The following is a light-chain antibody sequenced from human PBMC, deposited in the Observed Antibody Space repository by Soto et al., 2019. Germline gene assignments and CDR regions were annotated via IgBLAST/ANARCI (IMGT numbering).Light chain of an antibody. J-gene: IGLJ1*01. CDR2: EVT. V-gene: IGLV2-14*01. Sequence: QSALTQPPSVSGSPGQSITVSCTGTSSDIGASNFVSWYQQLPGRAPKVIIFEVTNRPSGVSNRFSGSKSGITASLTISGLQADDEAEYFCISHKTDDTFRFGTGTKLTVL. CDR1: SSDIGASNF. CDR3: ISHKTDDTFR.